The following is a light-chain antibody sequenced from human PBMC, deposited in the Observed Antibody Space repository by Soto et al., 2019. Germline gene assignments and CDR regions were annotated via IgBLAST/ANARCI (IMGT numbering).Light chain of an antibody. Sequence: EIVMTQSPATLSVSPGERATLSCRASQSVSNNLAWYQQKPGQAPRLLMYGASTRATGIPARVSGSGSGTEFTITISSLQSEDFAVYYCQQYNNWPPGKTFGQGTKVEIK. CDR1: QSVSNN. J-gene: IGKJ1*01. V-gene: IGKV3-15*01. CDR2: GAS. CDR3: QQYNNWPPGKT.